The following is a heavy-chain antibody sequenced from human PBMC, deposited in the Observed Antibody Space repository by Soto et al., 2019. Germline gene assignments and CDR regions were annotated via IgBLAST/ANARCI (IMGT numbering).Heavy chain of an antibody. V-gene: IGHV1-69*12. CDR3: ATHVARSSSWYEAYFDY. D-gene: IGHD6-13*01. CDR2: IIPIFGTA. Sequence: QVQLVQSGAEVKKPGSSVKVSCKASGGTFSSYAISWVRQAPGQGLEWMGGIIPIFGTANYAQKFQGRVTITADESTSTAYMELSGLRSEDTAVYYWATHVARSSSWYEAYFDYWGEGALVTVSS. CDR1: GGTFSSYA. J-gene: IGHJ4*02.